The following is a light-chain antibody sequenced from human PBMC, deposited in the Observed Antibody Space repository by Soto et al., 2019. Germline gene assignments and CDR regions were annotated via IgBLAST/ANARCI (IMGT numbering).Light chain of an antibody. CDR2: EDN. J-gene: IGLJ2*01. Sequence: NFMLTQPHSVSESPGKTVTISCTRSSGSIASNYVQWYQQRPGSAPTTVIYEDNQRPSGVPDRFSGSIDSSSNSASLTISGLKTEGEAYHLLQSLDSRNVVFGGGTKVTVL. CDR1: SGSIASNY. CDR3: QSLDSRNVV. V-gene: IGLV6-57*04.